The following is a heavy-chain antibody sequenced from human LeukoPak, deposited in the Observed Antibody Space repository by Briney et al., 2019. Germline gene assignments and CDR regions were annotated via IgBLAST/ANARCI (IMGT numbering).Heavy chain of an antibody. J-gene: IGHJ4*02. V-gene: IGHV3-30*04. CDR3: ARDEGLYSSGWYWGNGDY. CDR1: GFTFSSYA. D-gene: IGHD6-19*01. Sequence: GGSLRLSCAASGFTFSSYAMHWVRQAPGKGLEWVAVISYDGSNKYYADSVKGRFTISRDNSKNTLYLQMNSLRAEDTAVYYCARDEGLYSSGWYWGNGDYWGQGTLVTVSS. CDR2: ISYDGSNK.